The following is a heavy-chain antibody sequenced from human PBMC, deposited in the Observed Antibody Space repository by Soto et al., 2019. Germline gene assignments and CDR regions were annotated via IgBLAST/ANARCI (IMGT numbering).Heavy chain of an antibody. CDR1: STSFSGYY. CDR2: INHSGST. Sequence: SETMSLTSAVYSTSFSGYYWGWKRLPPGKGLEWIGEINHSGSTNYNPSLKSRVTISVDTSKNQFSLKLSSVTAADTAVYYCARGGTSHYYYYMDVGGKGTTVTVSS. CDR3: ARGGTSHYYYYMDV. J-gene: IGHJ6*03. D-gene: IGHD1-1*01. V-gene: IGHV4-34*01.